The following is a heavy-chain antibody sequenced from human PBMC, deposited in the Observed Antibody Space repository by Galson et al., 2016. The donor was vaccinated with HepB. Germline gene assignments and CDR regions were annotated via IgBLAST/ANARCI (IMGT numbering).Heavy chain of an antibody. CDR2: IYPSDPET. J-gene: IGHJ4*02. V-gene: IGHV5-51*01. Sequence: QSGAEVKKPGESLKISCKASGYYFSSSWIAWVRQTPGKGLEWMGSIYPSDPETRYSPSFQGQVTMSVDTSITTAYVQWTSLRASDTAMYFCARPDAYSSSFDSWGKGTLVTVSS. CDR1: GYYFSSSW. CDR3: ARPDAYSSSFDS. D-gene: IGHD6-6*01.